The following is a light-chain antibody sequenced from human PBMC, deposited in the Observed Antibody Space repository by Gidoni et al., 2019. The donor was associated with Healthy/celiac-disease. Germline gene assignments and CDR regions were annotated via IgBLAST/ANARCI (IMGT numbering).Light chain of an antibody. CDR1: QSVLYSSNNKSY. CDR2: WAS. CDR3: QQYDSTPYT. V-gene: IGKV4-1*01. Sequence: DIVMTPSPDSLAVSLGERATIYCKSSQSVLYSSNNKSYLAWYQQKTVQPPKLLIYWASTRESGVPDRVSGRGSGTDFTLTSSSLQAEDVAVYYCQQYDSTPYTFGQWTKLEIK. J-gene: IGKJ2*01.